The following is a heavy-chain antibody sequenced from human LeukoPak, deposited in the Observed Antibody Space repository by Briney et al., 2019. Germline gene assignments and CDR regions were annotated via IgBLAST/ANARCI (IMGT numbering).Heavy chain of an antibody. Sequence: GGSLRLSCAASGFTFRTNAMSWVRQAPGKGLEWVSGISDRGRAFYADSVKGRFTISRDNSMHTLYLQMNSLRVEDTAVYYCAKGASTSRTYNWFDSWGQGTLVTVSS. CDR2: ISDRGRA. CDR3: AKGASTSRTYNWFDS. V-gene: IGHV3-23*01. J-gene: IGHJ5*01. CDR1: GFTFRTNA. D-gene: IGHD2-2*01.